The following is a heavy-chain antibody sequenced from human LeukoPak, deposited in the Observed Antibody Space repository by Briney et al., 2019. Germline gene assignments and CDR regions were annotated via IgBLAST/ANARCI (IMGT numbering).Heavy chain of an antibody. CDR1: GYTFTSYY. CDR2: INPSGGST. D-gene: IGHD2-21*02. J-gene: IGHJ4*02. Sequence: PRASVKVSCKASGYTFTSYYMHWVRQAPGQGLEWMEIINPSGGSTSYAQKFQGRVTMTRDTSTSTVYMELNSLRAEDTAVYYCARSTAHLDYWGQGTLVTVSS. CDR3: ARSTAHLDY. V-gene: IGHV1-46*01.